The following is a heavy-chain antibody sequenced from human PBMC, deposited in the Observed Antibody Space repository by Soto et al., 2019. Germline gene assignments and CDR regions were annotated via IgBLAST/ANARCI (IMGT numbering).Heavy chain of an antibody. V-gene: IGHV3-11*01. CDR1: GFTFSNDW. CDR3: ARDRRWPLYYMDV. D-gene: IGHD2-15*01. J-gene: IGHJ6*03. CDR2: ISSSGSTI. Sequence: GGSLRLSCAASGFTFSNDWMHWVRQAAGKGLEWVSYISSSGSTIYYADSVKGRFTISRDNAKNSLYLQMNSLRAEDTAVYYCARDRRWPLYYMDVWGKGTTVTVSS.